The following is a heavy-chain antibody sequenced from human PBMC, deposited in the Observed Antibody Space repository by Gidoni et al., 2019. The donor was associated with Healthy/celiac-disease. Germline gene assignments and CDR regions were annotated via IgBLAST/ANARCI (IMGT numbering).Heavy chain of an antibody. Sequence: EVQLVESGGGLVKPGGSLRLSGPPAGLPFSSSSIHWARQAPGKGLEWVSSISSSSSYIDYADSVKGRFTISRDNAKNSLYLQMNSLRAEDTAVYYCARDHYDFWSGKSYYYYYGMDVWGQGTTVTVSS. CDR1: GLPFSSSS. J-gene: IGHJ6*02. CDR3: ARDHYDFWSGKSYYYYYGMDV. CDR2: ISSSSSYI. D-gene: IGHD3-3*01. V-gene: IGHV3-21*01.